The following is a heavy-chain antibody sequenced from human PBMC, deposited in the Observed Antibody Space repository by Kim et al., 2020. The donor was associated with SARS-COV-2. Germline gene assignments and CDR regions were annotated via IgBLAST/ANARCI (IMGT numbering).Heavy chain of an antibody. Sequence: NPSLKSRVTISVDTSKNQFSLKLSSVTAADTAVYYCARRDRGMATTPFDYWGQGTLVTVSS. CDR3: ARRDRGMATTPFDY. V-gene: IGHV4-39*01. D-gene: IGHD5-12*01. J-gene: IGHJ4*02.